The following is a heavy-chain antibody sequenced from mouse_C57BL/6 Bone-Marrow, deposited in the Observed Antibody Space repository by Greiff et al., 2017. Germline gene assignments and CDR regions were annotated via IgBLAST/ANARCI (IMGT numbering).Heavy chain of an antibody. CDR2: IHPNSGST. Sequence: VQLQQPGAELVKPGASVKLSCKASGYTFTSYWMHWVKQRPGQGLEWIGMIHPNSGSTNYNEKFKSKATLTVDKSSSTAYMQLSSLTSEDSAVYYGARGEWDSWYFEVWGTGTTGTVSS. J-gene: IGHJ1*03. D-gene: IGHD4-1*01. CDR1: GYTFTSYW. CDR3: ARGEWDSWYFEV. V-gene: IGHV1-64*01.